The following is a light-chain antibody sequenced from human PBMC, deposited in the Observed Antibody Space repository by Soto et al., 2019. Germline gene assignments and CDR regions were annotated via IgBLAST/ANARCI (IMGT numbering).Light chain of an antibody. CDR3: SSYTSSSTLV. Sequence: QSVLTKPASVYGSPGQSITISCTGTSSDVGGYNYVSWYQQHPGKAPKLMIYEVSNRPSGVSNRFSGSKSGNTASLTISGLQAEDEGDYYCSSYTSSSTLVFGTGTKVTVI. J-gene: IGLJ1*01. CDR2: EVS. V-gene: IGLV2-14*01. CDR1: SSDVGGYNY.